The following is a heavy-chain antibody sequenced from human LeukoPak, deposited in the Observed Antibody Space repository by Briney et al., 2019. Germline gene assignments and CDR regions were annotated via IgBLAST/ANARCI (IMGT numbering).Heavy chain of an antibody. CDR2: IKQDGSEK. CDR1: GFTFSSYW. Sequence: GGSLRLSCAASGFTFSSYWMSWVRQAPGKGLEWVANIKQDGSEKYYVDFVKGRFTISRDNAKNSLYLQMNSLRAEDTAVYYCARDARGLYSSSWYYFDYWGQGTLVTVSS. V-gene: IGHV3-7*01. D-gene: IGHD6-13*01. CDR3: ARDARGLYSSSWYYFDY. J-gene: IGHJ4*02.